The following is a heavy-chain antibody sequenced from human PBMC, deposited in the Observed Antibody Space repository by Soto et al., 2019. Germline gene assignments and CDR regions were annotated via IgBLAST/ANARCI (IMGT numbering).Heavy chain of an antibody. D-gene: IGHD3-22*01. V-gene: IGHV3-23*01. CDR1: GFTFSSYA. J-gene: IGHJ4*02. Sequence: EVPLLESGGGLVQPGGSLRLSCAASGFTFSSYAMSWVRQAPGKGLEWVSAISGSGGSTYYADSVKGRFTISRDNSKNTLYLQMNSLRADDTAVYYCAKMREDYYDSSRFDYWGQGSLVTVSS. CDR3: AKMREDYYDSSRFDY. CDR2: ISGSGGST.